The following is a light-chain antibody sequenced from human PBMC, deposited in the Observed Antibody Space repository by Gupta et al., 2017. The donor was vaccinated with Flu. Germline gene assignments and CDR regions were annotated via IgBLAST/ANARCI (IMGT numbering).Light chain of an antibody. CDR1: SNDVGGYNH. CDR3: CSYAGSYTLVV. Sequence: QSALTQPRSVSGSPGQSVTISCTGTSNDVGGYNHVSFDQQHPGKAPKLMIYDVSKRPSGVPDRFAGSKSGNTASLTISGLQAEYEADYYCCSYAGSYTLVVFGGGTKLTVL. V-gene: IGLV2-11*01. CDR2: DVS. J-gene: IGLJ2*01.